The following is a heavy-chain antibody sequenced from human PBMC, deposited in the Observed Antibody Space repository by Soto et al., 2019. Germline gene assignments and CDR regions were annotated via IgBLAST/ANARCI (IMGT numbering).Heavy chain of an antibody. Sequence: SETLSLTCNVSSVPISEYSWSWVRQSPGKGLEWIGNYFDGGRTMYNPSLKSRVTISVDASKNQCSLKLSSVTAADTAVYYCARDRSIAVAGTVCWDYWGQGTLVTVSS. V-gene: IGHV4-59*12. CDR2: YFDGGRT. CDR3: ARDRSIAVAGTVCWDY. J-gene: IGHJ4*02. D-gene: IGHD6-19*01. CDR1: SVPISEYS.